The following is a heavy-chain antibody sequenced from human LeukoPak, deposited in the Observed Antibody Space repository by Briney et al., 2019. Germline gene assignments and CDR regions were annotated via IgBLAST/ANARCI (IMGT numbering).Heavy chain of an antibody. D-gene: IGHD2-8*02. CDR1: GFSLSNAW. CDR3: TRVQAGRSGHMDV. J-gene: IGHJ6*02. V-gene: IGHV3-74*01. CDR2: ISPDGSDT. Sequence: PGGSLRLSCADYGFSLSNAWMSWVRHAPGKGLVGVSRISPDGSDTTYADSVKGRFTISRDNFKNTLYLQMNSLRDEDAAVYQCTRVQAGRSGHMDVWGRGTTVTVSS.